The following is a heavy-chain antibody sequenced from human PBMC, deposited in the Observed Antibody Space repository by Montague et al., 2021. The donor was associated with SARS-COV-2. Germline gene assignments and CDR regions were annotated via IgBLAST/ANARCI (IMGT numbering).Heavy chain of an antibody. J-gene: IGHJ5*02. CDR2: INHSGST. CDR1: GFTFSSYE. CDR3: ARGPRITMIVVVITDIWFDP. Sequence: LRLSCAASGFTFSSYEMNWIRQPPGKGLEWIGEINHSGSTNYNPSLKSRVTIPVDTSKNQFSLKLSSVTAAGTAVYYCARGPRITMIVVVITDIWFDPWGQGTLVTVSS. V-gene: IGHV4-34*01. D-gene: IGHD3-22*01.